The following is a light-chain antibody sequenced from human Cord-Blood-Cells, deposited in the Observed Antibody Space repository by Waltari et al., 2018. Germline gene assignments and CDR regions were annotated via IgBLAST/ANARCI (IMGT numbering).Light chain of an antibody. J-gene: IGLJ2*01. V-gene: IGLV2-14*01. CDR2: DVS. CDR1: SSDVGGYND. Sequence: QSALTQPASVSGSPGQSITISCTGTSSDVGGYNDVSWYQQHPGKAPKHIIYDVSNRPSGVSNRFSGSKSGNTASLTISGLQAEDEADYYCSSYTSSSTVVFGGGTKLTVL. CDR3: SSYTSSSTVV.